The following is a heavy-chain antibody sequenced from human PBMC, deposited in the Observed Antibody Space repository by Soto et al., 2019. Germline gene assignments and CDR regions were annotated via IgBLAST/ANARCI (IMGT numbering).Heavy chain of an antibody. CDR3: ARAGGLGAVAAAY. Sequence: QLQLQESGSGLVKPSQTLSLTCAVSGGSISSGGYSWSWIRQPPGKGLEWIGYIYHSGSTYYNPSLKSRVTISVDRSKNQFSLKLGSVTAAATAVYYCARAGGLGAVAAAYWGQGTLVTVSS. CDR2: IYHSGST. J-gene: IGHJ4*02. V-gene: IGHV4-30-2*01. D-gene: IGHD6-19*01. CDR1: GGSISSGGYS.